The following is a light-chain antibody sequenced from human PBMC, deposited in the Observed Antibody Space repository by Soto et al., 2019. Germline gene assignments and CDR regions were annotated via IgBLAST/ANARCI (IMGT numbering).Light chain of an antibody. J-gene: IGLJ1*01. CDR3: SSYTSSSTRV. CDR1: SSDVGGYNY. V-gene: IGLV2-14*01. CDR2: EVS. Sequence: QSVLTQPASVSGSPGQSITICCKGTSSDVGGYNYVSWYQQHPGKAPKVMIYEVSKRPSGVSNRFSGSKSGNTASLTISGLQAEDEADYYCSSYTSSSTRVFGTGTKVTVL.